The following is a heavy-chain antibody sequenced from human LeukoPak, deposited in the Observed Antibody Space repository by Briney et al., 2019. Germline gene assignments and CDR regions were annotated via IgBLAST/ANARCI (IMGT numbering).Heavy chain of an antibody. CDR2: INYSGST. J-gene: IGHJ4*02. D-gene: IGHD3-22*01. CDR3: ARGKDYYDSSGYTDY. CDR1: DGSFSGYY. V-gene: IGHV4-34*01. Sequence: SQTLSLTCAVYDGSFSGYYWSWVRQPPGKGLGWIGEINYSGSTNYNPSLKSRVTISVYTSKNPFSLKLSSVSAADTAVYYCARGKDYYDSSGYTDYWGQGTLVTVSS.